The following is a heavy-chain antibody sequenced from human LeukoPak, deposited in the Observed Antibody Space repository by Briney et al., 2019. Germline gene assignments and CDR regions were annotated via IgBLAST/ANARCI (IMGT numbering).Heavy chain of an antibody. CDR3: AKELRQLAHTHDAFDI. V-gene: IGHV3-23*01. D-gene: IGHD6-6*01. Sequence: GGSLRLSCAASGFTFSSYAMSWVRQAPGKGLEWVSAISGSGGSTYYADSVKGRFTISRDNSKNTLYLQMNSLRAEDTAVYYCAKELRQLAHTHDAFDIWGQGTMVTVSS. CDR2: ISGSGGST. J-gene: IGHJ3*02. CDR1: GFTFSSYA.